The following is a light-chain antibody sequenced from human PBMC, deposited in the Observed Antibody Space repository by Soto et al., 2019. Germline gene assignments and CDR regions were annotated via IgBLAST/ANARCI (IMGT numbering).Light chain of an antibody. CDR3: QQYYTTLT. J-gene: IGKJ4*01. Sequence: DIVMTQSPDSLAVSLGERATINCKSSQSVLLTSNNKNYLAWYQQKPGQPPKVFISWASTRESGVPDRFSGSVSGTDFTLTITSLQAEDVAVYYCQQYYTTLTFGGGTKVEIK. V-gene: IGKV4-1*01. CDR2: WAS. CDR1: QSVLLTSNNKNY.